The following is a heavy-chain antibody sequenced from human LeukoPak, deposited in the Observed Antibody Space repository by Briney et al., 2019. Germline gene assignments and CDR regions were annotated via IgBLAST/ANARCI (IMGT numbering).Heavy chain of an antibody. J-gene: IGHJ1*01. D-gene: IGHD3-22*01. CDR1: GYTFTNYG. V-gene: IGHV1-3*01. Sequence: GASVKVSCKTSGYTFTNYGMHWVRQAPGQRLEWMGWINGGNGNAKYSQNFQGRVTIIRDTSASTAYMELSSLRSEDTAVYYCARVPLHDSSGHYYPHWGQGTLDTVSS. CDR3: ARVPLHDSSGHYYPH. CDR2: INGGNGNA.